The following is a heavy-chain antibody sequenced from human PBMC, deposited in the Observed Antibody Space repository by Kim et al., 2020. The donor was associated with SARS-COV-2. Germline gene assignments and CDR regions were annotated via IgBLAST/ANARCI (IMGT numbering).Heavy chain of an antibody. CDR3: ASPRYYYDSSGYLFDY. D-gene: IGHD3-22*01. Sequence: SETLSLTCTVSGGSISSSSYYWGWIRQPPGKGLEWIGSIYYSGSTYYNPSLKSRVTISVDTSKNQFSLKLSSVTAADTAVYYCASPRYYYDSSGYLFDYWGQGTLVTVSS. CDR2: IYYSGST. V-gene: IGHV4-39*01. CDR1: GGSISSSSYY. J-gene: IGHJ4*02.